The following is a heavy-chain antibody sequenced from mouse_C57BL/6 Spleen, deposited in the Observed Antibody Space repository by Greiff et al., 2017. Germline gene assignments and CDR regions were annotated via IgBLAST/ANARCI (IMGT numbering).Heavy chain of an antibody. CDR1: GYTFTSYW. CDR2: IDPSDSYT. CDR3: ARWRTGNPSYFDY. D-gene: IGHD4-1*01. V-gene: IGHV1-50*01. Sequence: QVQLQQPGAELVKPGASVKLSCKASGYTFTSYWMQWVKQRPGQGLEWIGEIDPSDSYTNYNQKFKGKATLTVDTSSSTAYMQRSSLTSEDSAVYYCARWRTGNPSYFDYWGQGTTRAVSS. J-gene: IGHJ2*01.